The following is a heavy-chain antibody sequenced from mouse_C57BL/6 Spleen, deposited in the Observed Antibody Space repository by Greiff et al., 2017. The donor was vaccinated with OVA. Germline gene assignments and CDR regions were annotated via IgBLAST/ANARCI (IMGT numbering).Heavy chain of an antibody. CDR3: AKHYYGSSFAY. V-gene: IGHV5-17*01. Sequence: DVQLVESGGGLVKPGGSLKLSCAASGFTFSDYGMHWVRQAPEKGLEWVAYISSGSSTIYYADTVKGRFTISRDNAKNTLFLQMTSLRSEDTAMYYCAKHYYGSSFAYWGQGTLVTVSA. J-gene: IGHJ3*01. CDR2: ISSGSSTI. D-gene: IGHD1-1*01. CDR1: GFTFSDYG.